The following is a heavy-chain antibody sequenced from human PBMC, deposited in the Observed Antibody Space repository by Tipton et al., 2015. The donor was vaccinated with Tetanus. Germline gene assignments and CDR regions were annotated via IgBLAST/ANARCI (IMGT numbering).Heavy chain of an antibody. CDR2: INTNTGNP. Sequence: QLVQSGAEVKKPGASVKVSCKASGYTFSTYAMNWVRQAPGQGLEWMGWINTNTGNPTYAQGFTGRFVFSLDTSVNAAYLQISSLQAEDTAVYFCARDLWLYDILTGWVDAFDIWGQGTMVTVSS. V-gene: IGHV7-4-1*02. CDR3: ARDLWLYDILTGWVDAFDI. D-gene: IGHD3-9*01. CDR1: GYTFSTYA. J-gene: IGHJ3*02.